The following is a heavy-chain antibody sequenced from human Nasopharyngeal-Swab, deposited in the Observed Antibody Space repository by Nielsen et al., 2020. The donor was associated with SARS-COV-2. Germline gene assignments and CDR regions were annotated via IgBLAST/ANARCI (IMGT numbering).Heavy chain of an antibody. J-gene: IGHJ4*02. CDR3: AKMARTMTKYYFDY. CDR1: GFTFSSYG. V-gene: IGHV3-23*03. CDR2: IFSTGSPI. Sequence: GESLKISCAASGFTFSSYGVSWVRQAPGKGLEWVSIIFSTGSPIYYADSVKGRFTISRDNSRNTLYLQMNGLRAEDTAVYYCAKMARTMTKYYFDYWGQGALVTVSS. D-gene: IGHD4-17*01.